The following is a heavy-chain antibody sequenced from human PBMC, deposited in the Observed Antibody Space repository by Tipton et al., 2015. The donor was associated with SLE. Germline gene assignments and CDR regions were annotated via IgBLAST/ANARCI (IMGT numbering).Heavy chain of an antibody. Sequence: TLSLTCTVSGGSISSSSYYWGWTRQPPGKGLEWIGSIYYSGSTYYNPSLKSRVTISVDTSKNQFSLKLSSVTAAGTAVYYCARQDLRPWGPGHFDYWGQGTLVTVSS. CDR3: ARQDLRPWGPGHFDY. CDR1: GGSISSSSYY. CDR2: IYYSGST. V-gene: IGHV4-39*01. D-gene: IGHD7-27*01. J-gene: IGHJ4*02.